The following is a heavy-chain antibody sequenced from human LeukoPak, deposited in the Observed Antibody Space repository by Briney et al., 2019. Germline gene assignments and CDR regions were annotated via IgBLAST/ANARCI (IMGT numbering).Heavy chain of an antibody. D-gene: IGHD3/OR15-3a*01. V-gene: IGHV3-30*03. CDR1: GITFSNYG. CDR2: ISYDGSNK. Sequence: PGGSLRLSCAASGITFSNYGMHWVRQAPGKGLEWVAVISYDGSNKYYADSVKGRFTISRDNAKNSLYLQMDSLRAEDTAVYYCARDSPMISGPYYHYYMDVWGKGTTVTISS. CDR3: ARDSPMISGPYYHYYMDV. J-gene: IGHJ6*03.